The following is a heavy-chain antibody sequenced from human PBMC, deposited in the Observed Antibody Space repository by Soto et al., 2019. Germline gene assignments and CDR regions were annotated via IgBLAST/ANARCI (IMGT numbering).Heavy chain of an antibody. J-gene: IGHJ6*03. CDR2: ISSSSTI. CDR3: ARGPQQHSINYYYYYYMDV. CDR1: GFTFSSYS. D-gene: IGHD6-13*01. Sequence: GSLRLSCAASGFTFSSYSMNWVRQAPGKGLEWVSYISSSSTIYYADSVKGRFTISRDNAKNSLYLQMNSLRAEDTAVYYCARGPQQHSINYYYYYYMDVWGKGTTVTV. V-gene: IGHV3-48*01.